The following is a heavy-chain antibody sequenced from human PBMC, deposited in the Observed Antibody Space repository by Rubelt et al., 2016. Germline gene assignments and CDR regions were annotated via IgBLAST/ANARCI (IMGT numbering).Heavy chain of an antibody. CDR2: GGST. D-gene: IGHD2-8*01. CDR3: VKEYCTNGVCHMYFDY. J-gene: IGHJ4*02. Sequence: GGSTYYADSVKGRFTISRDNSKNTLYLQMSSLGAGDTAVYYCVKEYCTNGVCHMYFDYWGQGTLVTVSS. V-gene: IGHV3-64D*06.